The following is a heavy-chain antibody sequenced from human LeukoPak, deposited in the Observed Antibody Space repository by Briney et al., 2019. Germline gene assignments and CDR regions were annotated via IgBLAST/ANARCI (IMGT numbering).Heavy chain of an antibody. CDR2: ISYDGSKT. J-gene: IGHJ4*02. CDR3: AGYSSSWSSFDY. Sequence: GGSLRLSCSASGFTFSSNAMHWVRQAPGKGLEWVAVISYDGSKTYYADSVKDRFTISRDNSKSTLYLQMNSLRAEDTALYYCAGYSSSWSSFDYWGQGTLVTLSS. CDR1: GFTFSSNA. D-gene: IGHD6-13*01. V-gene: IGHV3-30-3*01.